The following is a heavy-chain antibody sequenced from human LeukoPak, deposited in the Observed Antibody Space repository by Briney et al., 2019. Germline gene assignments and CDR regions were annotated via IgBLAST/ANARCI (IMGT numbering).Heavy chain of an antibody. V-gene: IGHV4-39*07. CDR3: ARGEWTYYYGSDYYYYYGMDV. Sequence: PSETLSLTCTVSGGSLSSSSYYWGWIRQPPGKGLEWIGSIYYSGSTYYNPSLKSRVTISVDTSKNQFSLKLSSVTAADTAVYYCARGEWTYYYGSDYYYYYGMDVWGQGTTVTVSS. D-gene: IGHD3-10*01. CDR2: IYYSGST. J-gene: IGHJ6*02. CDR1: GGSLSSSSYY.